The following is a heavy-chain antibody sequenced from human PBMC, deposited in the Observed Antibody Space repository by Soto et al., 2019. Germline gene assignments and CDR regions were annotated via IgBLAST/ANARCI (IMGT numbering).Heavy chain of an antibody. CDR2: MSGDGRT. D-gene: IGHD3-22*01. V-gene: IGHV3-23*01. J-gene: IGHJ4*02. CDR3: VKWHTSNFDSLPFNGFDF. Sequence: GGSLRLSCVGSGFTFSDSVVAWVRQAPGKGLEWLSVMSGDGRTRYALSVTGRFTISRDNSKNTLYLQMRSLRAEDAAAYYCVKWHTSNFDSLPFNGFDFWGQGTKVTVYS. CDR1: GFTFSDSV.